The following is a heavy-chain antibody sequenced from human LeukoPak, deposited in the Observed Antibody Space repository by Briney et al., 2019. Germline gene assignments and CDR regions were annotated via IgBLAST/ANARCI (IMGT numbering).Heavy chain of an antibody. D-gene: IGHD3-9*01. V-gene: IGHV4-59*01. CDR2: IYYSGST. Sequence: PSETLSLTCTVSGGSISSYYWSWIRQPPGRGLEWIGYIYYSGSTNYNPSLKSRVTISVDTSKNQFSLKLSSVTAADTAVYYCARVPGYYDILTGYYYYMDVWGKGTTVTVS. CDR3: ARVPGYYDILTGYYYYMDV. CDR1: GGSISSYY. J-gene: IGHJ6*03.